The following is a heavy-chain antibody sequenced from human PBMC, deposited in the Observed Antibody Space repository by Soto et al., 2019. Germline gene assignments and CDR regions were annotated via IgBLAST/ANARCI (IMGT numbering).Heavy chain of an antibody. CDR2: VKQDGNER. V-gene: IGHV3-7*01. Sequence: EVQLVDSGGALVQPGESLRLSCAASGFIFSDYFMTWVRQAPGKGLEWVDTVKQDGNERHYVDSVRGRFTISRDNAKNSLYLQMNALRAEDTAVYYCAIVHWLGSWGQGTLVTVSS. CDR1: GFIFSDYF. J-gene: IGHJ4*02. CDR3: AIVHWLGS. D-gene: IGHD6-19*01.